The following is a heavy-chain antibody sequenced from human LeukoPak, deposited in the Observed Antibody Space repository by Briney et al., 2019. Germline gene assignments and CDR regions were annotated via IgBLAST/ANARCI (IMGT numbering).Heavy chain of an antibody. Sequence: GGSLRLFCAASGFTFSSYWMSWVRQAPGKGLEWVANIKQDGSDKYYTDSVKGRFTVPRHNSKHTLHLEVNSQSARDTAVFLCAKDRSTCGGGIVPIAIHYWGQETLVTVSS. D-gene: IGHD3-16*02. J-gene: IGHJ4*02. V-gene: IGHV3-7*03. CDR1: GFTFSSYW. CDR3: AKDRSTCGGGIVPIAIHY. CDR2: IKQDGSDK.